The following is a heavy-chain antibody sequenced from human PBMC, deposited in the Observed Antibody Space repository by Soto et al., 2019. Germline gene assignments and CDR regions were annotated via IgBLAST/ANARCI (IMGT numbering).Heavy chain of an antibody. Sequence: ASVKVSCKASGYTFNTYDINWVRQATGQGLEWMRWMNPESGSTGFAQSFQGRITLTGNTSINTVYMEVSSLTNEDTAVYFCARSGATGYYSTHYYGMDVWGPGTTVTVSS. D-gene: IGHD3-9*01. CDR1: GYTFNTYD. V-gene: IGHV1-8*01. CDR2: MNPESGST. J-gene: IGHJ6*02. CDR3: ARSGATGYYSTHYYGMDV.